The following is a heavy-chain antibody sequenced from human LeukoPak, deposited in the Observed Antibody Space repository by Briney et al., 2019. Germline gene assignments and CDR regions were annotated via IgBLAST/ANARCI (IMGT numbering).Heavy chain of an antibody. CDR3: TRVGDGYPY. CDR2: IKANSGDT. CDR1: GYIFTAYC. V-gene: IGHV1-2*02. D-gene: IGHD5-24*01. Sequence: ASVTVSCKASGYIFTAYCLHWVRQAPGQGPEWMGWIKANSGDTNYAQKFQGRVTMTRDTSISTVYMELSRLTSDDTAVYYCTRVGDGYPYWGQGTLVTVSS. J-gene: IGHJ4*02.